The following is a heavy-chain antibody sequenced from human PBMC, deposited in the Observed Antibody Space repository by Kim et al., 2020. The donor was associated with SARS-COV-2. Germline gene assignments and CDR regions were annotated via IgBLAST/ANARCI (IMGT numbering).Heavy chain of an antibody. J-gene: IGHJ5*02. CDR2: IDIGGGT. CDR1: RLTLNTYA. Sequence: GGSLRLSCAASRLTLNTYAMTWVRQAPGKGLEWVSSIDIGGGTHYADSVKGRFTIFRDSSRNTLYLHLNSLRADDTAVYYSAKCAVASASGWCNCLDPWG. CDR3: AKCAVASASGWCNCLDP. V-gene: IGHV3-23*01. D-gene: IGHD6-19*01.